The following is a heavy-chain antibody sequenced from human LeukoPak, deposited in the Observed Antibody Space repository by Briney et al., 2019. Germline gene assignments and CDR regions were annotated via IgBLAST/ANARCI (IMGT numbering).Heavy chain of an antibody. CDR3: ARRPYYYDSSGYYYNNSAFDI. CDR2: IIPIFGTA. D-gene: IGHD3-22*01. V-gene: IGHV1-69*05. Sequence: SVKVSCKASGGTFSSYAISWVRQAPGQGLEWMGGIIPIFGTANYAQKFQGRVTITTDESTSTAYMELSSLRSEDTDVYYCARRPYYYDSSGYYYNNSAFDIWGQGTMVTVSS. CDR1: GGTFSSYA. J-gene: IGHJ3*02.